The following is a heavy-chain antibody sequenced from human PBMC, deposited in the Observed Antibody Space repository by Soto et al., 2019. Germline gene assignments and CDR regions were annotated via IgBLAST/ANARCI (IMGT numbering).Heavy chain of an antibody. Sequence: SVKVSCKASGGTFSSYAISWVRQAPGQGLEWMGGIIPIFGTANYAQKFQGRVTITADKSTSTAYMELSSLRSEDTAVYYCASNGGYSYGYLPQRYYYYYGMDVWGQGTTVTAP. CDR3: ASNGGYSYGYLPQRYYYYYGMDV. CDR1: GGTFSSYA. D-gene: IGHD5-18*01. J-gene: IGHJ6*02. CDR2: IIPIFGTA. V-gene: IGHV1-69*06.